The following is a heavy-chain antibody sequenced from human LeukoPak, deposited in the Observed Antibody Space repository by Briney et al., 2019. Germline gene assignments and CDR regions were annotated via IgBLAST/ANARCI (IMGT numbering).Heavy chain of an antibody. V-gene: IGHV1-18*01. CDR3: ARDLAAAPNWFDP. J-gene: IGHJ5*02. CDR1: GYTLTELS. CDR2: ISAYNGNT. D-gene: IGHD6-13*01. Sequence: VASVKVSCKVSGYTLTELSMHWVRQAPGQGLEWMGWISAYNGNTNYAQKLQGRVTMTTDTSTSTAYMELRSLRSDDTAVYYCARDLAAAPNWFDPWGQGTLVTVSS.